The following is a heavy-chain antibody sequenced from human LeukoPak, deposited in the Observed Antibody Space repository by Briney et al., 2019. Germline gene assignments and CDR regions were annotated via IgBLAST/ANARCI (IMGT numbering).Heavy chain of an antibody. J-gene: IGHJ6*03. CDR2: IYSGGST. V-gene: IGHV3-53*01. D-gene: IGHD5-12*01. Sequence: GGSLRLSCAASGFTFSNYGMSWVRQAPGKGLEWVSVIYSGGSTYYADSVKGRFTISRDNSKNTLYLQMNSLRVEDTAVYYCARDGYDGTFNYYYYYMDVWGKGTTVTISS. CDR3: ARDGYDGTFNYYYYYMDV. CDR1: GFTFSNYG.